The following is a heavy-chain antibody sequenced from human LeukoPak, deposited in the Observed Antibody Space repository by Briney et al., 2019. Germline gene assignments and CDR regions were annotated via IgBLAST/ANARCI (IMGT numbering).Heavy chain of an antibody. CDR3: ASPGVRKAMVPWNY. CDR2: ISAYDGNT. CDR1: GYTFASYG. D-gene: IGHD5-18*01. J-gene: IGHJ4*02. V-gene: IGHV1-18*01. Sequence: EASVKVSCKASGYTFASYGISWVRQAPGQGLEWMGWISAYDGNTNYAQKLQGRVTMTTDASTSIAYMELRSLKSDDTAVYYCASPGVRKAMVPWNYWGQGTLVTVSS.